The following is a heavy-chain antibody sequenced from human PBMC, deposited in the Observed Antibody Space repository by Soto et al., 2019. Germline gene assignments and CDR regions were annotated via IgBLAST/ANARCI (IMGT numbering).Heavy chain of an antibody. J-gene: IGHJ4*02. Sequence: SLRLSCVGSGFGFDSYAMSWVRQAPGKGLEWVSGIGSSGGAIVYADSVRGRFTISRDNSRNALYLHMNSLRAGDTAVYYCAKALWFGESSHYFDYWGQETLVTVSS. CDR3: AKALWFGESSHYFDY. CDR1: GFGFDSYA. V-gene: IGHV3-23*01. D-gene: IGHD3-10*01. CDR2: IGSSGGAI.